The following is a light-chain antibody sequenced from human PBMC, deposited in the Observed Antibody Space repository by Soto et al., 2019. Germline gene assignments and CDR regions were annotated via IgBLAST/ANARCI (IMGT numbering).Light chain of an antibody. CDR2: GNS. CDR3: QSYDSKLSNYV. CDR1: NSNIGAGYD. Sequence: QSVLTQPPSVSGAPGQRGTISCTGSNSNIGAGYDVHWYQQLPGTAPKLLIYGNSNRPSGVPDRFSGSKSGPSASLAITGLQAEDEADYYCQSYDSKLSNYVFGTGTKLTVL. V-gene: IGLV1-40*01. J-gene: IGLJ1*01.